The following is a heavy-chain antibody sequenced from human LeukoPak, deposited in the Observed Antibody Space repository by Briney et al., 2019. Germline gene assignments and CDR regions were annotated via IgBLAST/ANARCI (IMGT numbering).Heavy chain of an antibody. V-gene: IGHV4-39*07. Sequence: SETLSLTCTVSGGSISSSSYYWGWIRQPPGKGLEWIGSIYYSGSTYYNPSLKSRVTISVDTSKNQFSLKLSSVTAADTAVYYCARRRYSSSFRIYYYYYGMDVWGQGTTVTVSS. D-gene: IGHD6-13*01. CDR3: ARRRYSSSFRIYYYYYGMDV. CDR1: GGSISSSSYY. J-gene: IGHJ6*02. CDR2: IYYSGST.